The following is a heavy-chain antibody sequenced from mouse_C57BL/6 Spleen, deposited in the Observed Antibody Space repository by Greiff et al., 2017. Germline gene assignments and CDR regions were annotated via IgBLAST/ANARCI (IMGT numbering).Heavy chain of an antibody. Sequence: QVQLQQSGAELVKPGASVKLSCKATGYTFTGYWIEWVKQRPGHGLEWIGEILPGSGSTNYNEKFKGKATFTADTSSNTAYMQLSSLSTEDSAIYCCALEITTVVATDWYFDVWGTGTTVTVSS. CDR2: ILPGSGST. J-gene: IGHJ1*03. CDR1: GYTFTGYW. V-gene: IGHV1-9*01. CDR3: ALEITTVVATDWYFDV. D-gene: IGHD1-1*01.